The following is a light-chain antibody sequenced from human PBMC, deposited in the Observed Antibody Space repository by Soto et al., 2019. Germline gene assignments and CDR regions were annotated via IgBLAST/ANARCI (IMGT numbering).Light chain of an antibody. Sequence: QSVLPQPAPVSGSPGKSITIPCPGNSSDVGSYNLVSWYQQHPGKAPKLMIYEVSKRPSGVSNRFSGSKSGNTASLTISGLQAEDEADYYCCSYAGSSTYVFGTGTKVTVL. J-gene: IGLJ1*01. CDR3: CSYAGSSTYV. CDR2: EVS. V-gene: IGLV2-23*02. CDR1: SSDVGSYNL.